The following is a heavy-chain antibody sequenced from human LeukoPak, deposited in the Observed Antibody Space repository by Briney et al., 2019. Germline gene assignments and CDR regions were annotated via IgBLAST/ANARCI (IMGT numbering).Heavy chain of an antibody. D-gene: IGHD3-3*01. CDR2: FGHNGDIT. V-gene: IGHV3-23*01. Sequence: GSLRLPCAASGFTFSYYGLSWVRQAPGKGLEWVSGFGHNGDITYSDSVKGRFTISRDNSKNTLFLQMNSLRADDTAVYFCAKQAGWGAYFSFLPFDFWGRGTLVTVSS. CDR3: AKQAGWGAYFSFLPFDF. CDR1: GFTFSYYG. J-gene: IGHJ4*02.